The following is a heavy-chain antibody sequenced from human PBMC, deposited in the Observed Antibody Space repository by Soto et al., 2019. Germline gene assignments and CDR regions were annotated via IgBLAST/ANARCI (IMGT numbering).Heavy chain of an antibody. J-gene: IGHJ4*02. CDR3: AHRRGGTADFDY. CDR1: GFSLSTSGVG. Sequence: QITLKESGPTLVQPTQTLTLTCTFSGFSLSTSGVGVGWIRQPPGKALEWLVLIYWDDDKRYSPSLKSRLTITKDTSKNQVVLTMTNMDPVDTATYYCAHRRGGTADFDYWGQGTLVTVSS. V-gene: IGHV2-5*02. D-gene: IGHD2-21*02. CDR2: IYWDDDK.